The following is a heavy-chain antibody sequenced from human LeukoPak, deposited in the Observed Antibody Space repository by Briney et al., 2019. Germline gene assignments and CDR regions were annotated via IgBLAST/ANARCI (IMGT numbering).Heavy chain of an antibody. CDR1: GFTFSSYS. CDR3: ALKSNFDY. J-gene: IGHJ4*02. Sequence: PGGSLRLSCAASGFTFSSYSMNWVRQAPGKGLEWVSYISSSSSTIYYADSVKGRFTISRDNAKNSLYLQMNSPRDEDTAVYYCALKSNFDYWGQGTLVTVSS. V-gene: IGHV3-48*02. CDR2: ISSSSSTI.